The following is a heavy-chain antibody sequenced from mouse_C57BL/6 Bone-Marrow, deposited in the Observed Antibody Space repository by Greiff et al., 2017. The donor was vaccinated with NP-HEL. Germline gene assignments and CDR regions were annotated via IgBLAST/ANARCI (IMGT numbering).Heavy chain of an antibody. CDR2: IDPENGDT. V-gene: IGHV14-4*01. CDR3: KSYGGIAWVAC. CDR1: GFNIKDDY. Sequence: EVQLQQSGAELVRPGASVKLSCTASGFNIKDDYMHWVKQRPEQGLEWIGWIDPENGDTEYAAKFQGKATITADTSSNTAYLQLSSLTSEDTAVYYCKSYGGIAWVACWGEGTLVTVSA. J-gene: IGHJ3*01. D-gene: IGHD1-1*01.